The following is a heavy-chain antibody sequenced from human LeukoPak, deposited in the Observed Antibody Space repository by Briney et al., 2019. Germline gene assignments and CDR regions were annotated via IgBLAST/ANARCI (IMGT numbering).Heavy chain of an antibody. CDR1: GGTFSSYA. V-gene: IGHV1-69*04. J-gene: IGHJ4*02. CDR2: IIPILGIA. Sequence: SVKVSCKASGGTFSSYAISWVRQAPGQGLEWMGRIIPILGIANYAQKLQGRVTMTTDTSTSTAYMELRSLRSDDTAVYYCARVDYYDSSGQYHFGYWGQGTLVTVSS. D-gene: IGHD3-22*01. CDR3: ARVDYYDSSGQYHFGY.